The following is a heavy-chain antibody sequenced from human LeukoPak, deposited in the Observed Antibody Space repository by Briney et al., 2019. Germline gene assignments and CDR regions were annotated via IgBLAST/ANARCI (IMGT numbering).Heavy chain of an antibody. J-gene: IGHJ4*02. D-gene: IGHD6-19*01. CDR2: IYTGGTT. Sequence: GGSLRLSCAASGFTVSSNYISWVRQAPGKGLEWVSVIYTGGTTYYADSVKGRFTISRDNSKNTLYLQMNSLTADDTAVYYCARGSSGPDYWGQGTLVTVSS. CDR1: GFTVSSNY. CDR3: ARGSSGPDY. V-gene: IGHV3-53*01.